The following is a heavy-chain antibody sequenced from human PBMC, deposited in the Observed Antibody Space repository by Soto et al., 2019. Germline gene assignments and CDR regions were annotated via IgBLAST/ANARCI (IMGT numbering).Heavy chain of an antibody. J-gene: IGHJ4*02. D-gene: IGHD1-26*01. V-gene: IGHV5-51*01. CDR1: GYIFTSYW. CDR3: ARRLYSGSYYYFDY. Sequence: GESLKISCKGSGYIFTSYWICCLLQMPGKVLEWMGIIYPGDSDTRYSPSFQGQVTISADKSISTAYLQWSSLKASDTAMYYCARRLYSGSYYYFDYWGQGTLVTVSS. CDR2: IYPGDSDT.